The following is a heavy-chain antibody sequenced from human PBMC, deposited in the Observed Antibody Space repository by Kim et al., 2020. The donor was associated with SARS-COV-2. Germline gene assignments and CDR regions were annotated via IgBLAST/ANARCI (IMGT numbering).Heavy chain of an antibody. V-gene: IGHV4-31*03. Sequence: SETLSLTCTVSGGSISSGGYYWSWIRQHPGKGLEWIGYIYYSGSTYYNPSLKSRVTISVDTSKNQFSLKLSSVTAADTAVYYCARAVGAEMATILNYWGQGTLVTVSS. CDR3: ARAVGAEMATILNY. D-gene: IGHD5-12*01. CDR2: IYYSGST. CDR1: GGSISSGGYY. J-gene: IGHJ4*02.